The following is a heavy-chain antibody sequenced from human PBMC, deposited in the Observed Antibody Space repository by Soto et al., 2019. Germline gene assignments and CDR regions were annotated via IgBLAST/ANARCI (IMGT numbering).Heavy chain of an antibody. CDR2: IYYSGST. Sequence: SDTLSLTCTVSGGSISSYYWSWIRQPPGKGLEWIGYIYYSGSTNYSPSLKSRVTISVDTSKNQFSLKLSSVTAADTAVYYCARAPRGNYGYPSYFDYWGQGTLVTVSS. D-gene: IGHD3-10*01. J-gene: IGHJ4*02. CDR1: GGSISSYY. CDR3: ARAPRGNYGYPSYFDY. V-gene: IGHV4-59*08.